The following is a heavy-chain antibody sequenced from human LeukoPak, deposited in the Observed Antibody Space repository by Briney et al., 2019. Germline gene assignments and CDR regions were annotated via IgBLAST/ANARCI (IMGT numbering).Heavy chain of an antibody. CDR2: ISYDGSNK. V-gene: IGHV3-30*18. Sequence: PGGSLRLSCAASGFAFSSYGMSWVRQAPGKGLEWVAVISYDGSNKYYADSVKGRFTISRANSKNTLYLQMNSLRAEDTAVYYCAKDPRRYSRTGGYFDYWGQGTLVTVSS. CDR1: GFAFSSYG. CDR3: AKDPRRYSRTGGYFDY. D-gene: IGHD6-13*01. J-gene: IGHJ4*02.